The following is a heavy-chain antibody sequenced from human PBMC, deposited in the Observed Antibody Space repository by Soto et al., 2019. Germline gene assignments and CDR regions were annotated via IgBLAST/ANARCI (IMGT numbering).Heavy chain of an antibody. V-gene: IGHV1-18*01. Sequence: ASVKVSCKASGYTFTIYGISWVLQAPGQGLEWMGWISAYNGNTNYAQKLQGRVTMTTDTSTSTAYMELRSLRSDDTAVYYCARGEQQLDNNWFDPWGQGTLVTASS. J-gene: IGHJ5*02. CDR2: ISAYNGNT. CDR1: GYTFTIYG. CDR3: ARGEQQLDNNWFDP. D-gene: IGHD6-13*01.